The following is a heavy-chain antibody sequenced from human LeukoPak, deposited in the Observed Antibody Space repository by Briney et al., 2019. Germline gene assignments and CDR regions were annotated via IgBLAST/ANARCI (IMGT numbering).Heavy chain of an antibody. D-gene: IGHD2-2*01. J-gene: IGHJ4*02. Sequence: PSETLSLTCTVSGYSISSGYYWGWIRQPPGKGLERIGSIYHSGSTYYNPSLRSRVTITLDTSRNQFSLRLTSVIAADTAVYYCARFSWGCSTASCYLTNWGQGALVTVSS. CDR2: IYHSGST. V-gene: IGHV4-38-2*02. CDR1: GYSISSGYY. CDR3: ARFSWGCSTASCYLTN.